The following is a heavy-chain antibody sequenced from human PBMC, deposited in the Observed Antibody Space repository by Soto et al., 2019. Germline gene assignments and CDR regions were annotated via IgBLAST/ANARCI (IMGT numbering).Heavy chain of an antibody. V-gene: IGHV4-39*01. D-gene: IGHD5-12*01. J-gene: IGHJ6*03. CDR3: ARIVSTTPYFHHYMDV. Sequence: QLQLQESGPGLVKPSETLSLTCTVSGGSISSSGHFWGWIRQPPGKGLEWIGTIFYTGSTYYNSSFKSRVTMSVDTSKNQFSLKLSSVTAADTAVCYCARIVSTTPYFHHYMDVWGKGTTGTVSS. CDR1: GGSISSSGHF. CDR2: IFYTGST.